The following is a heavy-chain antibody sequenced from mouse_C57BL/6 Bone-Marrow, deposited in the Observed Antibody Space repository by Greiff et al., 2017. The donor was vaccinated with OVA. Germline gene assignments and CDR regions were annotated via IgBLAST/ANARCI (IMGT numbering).Heavy chain of an antibody. CDR2: ISDGGSYT. CDR3: ARESVTTVVADYAMDY. V-gene: IGHV5-4*01. J-gene: IGHJ4*01. Sequence: DVMLVESGGGLVKPGGSLKLSCAASGFTFSSYAMSWVRQTPEKRLEWVATISDGGSYTYYPDNVKGRFTISRDNAKNNLYLQMSHLKSEDTAMYYCARESVTTVVADYAMDYWGQGTSVTVSS. D-gene: IGHD1-1*01. CDR1: GFTFSSYA.